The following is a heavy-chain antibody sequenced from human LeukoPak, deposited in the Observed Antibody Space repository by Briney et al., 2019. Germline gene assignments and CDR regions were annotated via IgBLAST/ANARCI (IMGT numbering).Heavy chain of an antibody. J-gene: IGHJ4*02. V-gene: IGHV3-30*18. CDR2: ISYDGTHK. D-gene: IGHD3-3*01. Sequence: ARSLRLSCAASGFTFSNYDMHWVRQAPGKGLEWVAVISYDGTHKYYADSVKGRFTISRDNSKSTLYLQMNSLRAEDTAVYYCAKENDFVYWGQGTLVTVSS. CDR1: GFTFSNYD. CDR3: AKENDFVY.